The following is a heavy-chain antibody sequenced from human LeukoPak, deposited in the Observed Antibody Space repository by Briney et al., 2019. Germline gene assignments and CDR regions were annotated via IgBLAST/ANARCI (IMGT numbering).Heavy chain of an antibody. CDR1: GFTFDDYA. D-gene: IGHD4-17*01. J-gene: IGHJ4*02. V-gene: IGHV3-9*01. CDR3: VKDMPPRMTTVTTAIDY. Sequence: PGGSLRLSCAASGFTFDDYAMHWVRQAPGKGLEWVSGISWNSGSIGYADSVKGRFTISRDNAKNSLYLQMNSLRAEDTALYYCVKDMPPRMTTVTTAIDYWGQGTLVTVSS. CDR2: ISWNSGSI.